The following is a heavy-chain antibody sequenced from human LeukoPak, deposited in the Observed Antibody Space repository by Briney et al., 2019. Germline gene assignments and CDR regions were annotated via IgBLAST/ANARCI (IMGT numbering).Heavy chain of an antibody. V-gene: IGHV3-48*04. D-gene: IGHD5-24*01. CDR3: ARDRDGYNYLLDY. CDR2: ISSSSSTI. Sequence: GGSLRPSCAASGFTFSSYSMNWVRQAPGKGLEWVSYISSSSSTIYYADSVKGRFTISRDNAKNSLYLQMNSLRAEDTAVYYCARDRDGYNYLLDYWGQGTLVTVSS. J-gene: IGHJ4*02. CDR1: GFTFSSYS.